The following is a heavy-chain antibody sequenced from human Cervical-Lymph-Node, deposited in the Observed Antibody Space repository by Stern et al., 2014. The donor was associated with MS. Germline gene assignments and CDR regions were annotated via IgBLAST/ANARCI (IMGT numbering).Heavy chain of an antibody. V-gene: IGHV3-73*01. J-gene: IGHJ6*02. CDR1: GFTFSASA. CDR3: TREEDYYYYGMDV. CDR2: IRSTANSYAT. Sequence: VQLVESGGGLVQPGGSLKLSCAASGFTFSASAVHWVRQASGKGLEWIGRIRSTANSYATSYAASVKGRFTISRDDSQNTADLQMHSLKSEDTAVYYCTREEDYYYYGMDVWGQGTTVTVSS.